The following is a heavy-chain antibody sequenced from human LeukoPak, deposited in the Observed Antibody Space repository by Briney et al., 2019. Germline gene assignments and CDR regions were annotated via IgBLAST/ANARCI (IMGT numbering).Heavy chain of an antibody. CDR2: IYYSGST. Sequence: SETLSLTCTVSGGSISSYYWSWIRQPPGKGLEWIGYIYYSGSTNYNPSLKSRVTISVDTSKNQFSLKLSSVTAADTAVYYCARTRITMVRGVPLNWFDPWGQGTLVTVSS. CDR1: GGSISSYY. V-gene: IGHV4-59*08. CDR3: ARTRITMVRGVPLNWFDP. D-gene: IGHD3-10*01. J-gene: IGHJ5*02.